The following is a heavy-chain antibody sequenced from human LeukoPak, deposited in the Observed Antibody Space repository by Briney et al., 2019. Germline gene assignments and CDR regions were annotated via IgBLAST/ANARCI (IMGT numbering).Heavy chain of an antibody. D-gene: IGHD3-3*01. V-gene: IGHV4-39*01. CDR1: GGSISSSSYY. CDR2: IYYSGST. CDR3: ARNGYYDFWSGSNDAFDI. Sequence: SETLSLTCTVSGGSISSSSYYWGWIRQPPGKGLEWIGRIYYSGSTYYNPSLKSRVTISVDTSKNQFSLKLSSVTAADTAVYYCARNGYYDFWSGSNDAFDIWGQGTMVTVSS. J-gene: IGHJ3*02.